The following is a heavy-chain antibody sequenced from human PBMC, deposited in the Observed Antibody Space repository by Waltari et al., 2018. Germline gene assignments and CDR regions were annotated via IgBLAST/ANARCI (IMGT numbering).Heavy chain of an antibody. CDR3: ASSVPALHPPQNHDGMDV. CDR2: MNPNSGNT. V-gene: IGHV1-8*01. D-gene: IGHD2-2*01. J-gene: IGHJ6*02. CDR1: GYTFTSYD. Sequence: QVQLVQSGAEVKKPGASVTVSCKASGYTFTSYDINWVRQATGQGLEWMGWMNPNSGNTGYEQKFQGRVTMTRNTSISTAYMELSSLRSEDTAVYDCASSVPALHPPQNHDGMDVWGQRTTVTVSS.